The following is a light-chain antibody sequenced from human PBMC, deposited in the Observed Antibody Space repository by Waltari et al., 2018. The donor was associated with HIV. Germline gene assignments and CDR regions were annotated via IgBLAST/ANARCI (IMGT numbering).Light chain of an antibody. CDR3: SSYAGSGNLLL. CDR2: EVN. CDR1: SNDIGPYNY. V-gene: IGLV2-8*01. J-gene: IGLJ6*01. Sequence: QSALTQPPAASGPPGQSVTISCPGTSNDIGPYNYVSWYQQHPDKAPRLLIYEVNKRPSGVPGRFSGSKSGNTASLTVSGLQAEDEADYYCSSYAGSGNLLLFGGGTKVTVL.